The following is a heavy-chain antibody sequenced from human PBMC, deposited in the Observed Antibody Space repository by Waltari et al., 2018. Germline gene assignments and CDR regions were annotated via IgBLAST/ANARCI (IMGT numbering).Heavy chain of an antibody. V-gene: IGHV3-23*01. J-gene: IGHJ6*02. CDR2: ISGSGGST. D-gene: IGHD6-13*01. CDR3: ARYSSSSNYYYGMDV. CDR1: GFIFSNYL. Sequence: EVQVLESGGGLVQPGGSLRLSCAASGFIFSNYLMNWVRQAPGKGLEWVSGISGSGGSTYYADSVKGRFTISRDNSKNSLYLNINSLRADDTAVYYCARYSSSSNYYYGMDVWGPGTTVTVSS.